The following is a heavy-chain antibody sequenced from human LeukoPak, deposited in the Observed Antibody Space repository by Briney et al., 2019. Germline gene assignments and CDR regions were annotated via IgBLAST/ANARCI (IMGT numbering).Heavy chain of an antibody. CDR1: GCTFTSYG. D-gene: IGHD3-3*01. CDR3: ARGAIFGVVIENWFDP. J-gene: IGHJ5*02. Sequence: ASVKVSCKASGCTFTSYGISWVRQAPGQGLEWMGGIIPIFGTANYAQKFQGRVTITADESTSTAYMELSSLRSEDTAVYYCARGAIFGVVIENWFDPWGQGTLVTVSS. CDR2: IIPIFGTA. V-gene: IGHV1-69*13.